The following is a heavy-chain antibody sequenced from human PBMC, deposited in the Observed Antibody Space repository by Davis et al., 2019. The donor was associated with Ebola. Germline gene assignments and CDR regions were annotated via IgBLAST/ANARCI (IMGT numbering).Heavy chain of an antibody. CDR2: GYYGGRT. CDR1: GGSIRNHY. V-gene: IGHV4-59*11. CDR3: ARVLFSGWYYAFDI. J-gene: IGHJ3*02. Sequence: MPSETLSLTCTVSGGSIRNHYWSWIRQSPGKGLEWIGYGYYGGRTDYNPSLKSRALISVDTSKNHFSLSLSSVTAADTATYYCARVLFSGWYYAFDIWGQGTRVTVS. D-gene: IGHD6-19*01.